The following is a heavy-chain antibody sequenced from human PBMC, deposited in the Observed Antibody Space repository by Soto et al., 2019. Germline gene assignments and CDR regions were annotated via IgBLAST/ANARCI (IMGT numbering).Heavy chain of an antibody. V-gene: IGHV1-3*01. CDR2: INAGNGNT. CDR1: GYTFTSYA. D-gene: IGHD5-18*01. CDR3: ARVTGYSHGYN. J-gene: IGHJ4*02. Sequence: QVQLVQSGAEVKKPGASVKVSCKASGYTFTSYAMHWVRQAPGQRLEWMGWINAGNGNTKYSQQFQDSFTITRDTSDRTVYMEISRLRSEDTAVYYCARVTGYSHGYNWGQGTLVTVSS.